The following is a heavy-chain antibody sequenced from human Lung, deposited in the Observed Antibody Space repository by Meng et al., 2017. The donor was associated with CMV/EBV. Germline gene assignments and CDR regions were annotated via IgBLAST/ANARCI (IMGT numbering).Heavy chain of an antibody. CDR1: GGSISSSYW. CDR2: MYHSGTT. Sequence: QVHGSGPGLVKPSGTLSLTGVVSGGSISSSYWWTWVRQSPGKGLEWIGEMYHSGTTNYNPSLKSRVTISMGKSNNQLSLKLNSVTAADTAVYYCATQESRDGHNPYWGQGTLVTVSS. CDR3: ATQESRDGHNPY. J-gene: IGHJ4*02. V-gene: IGHV4-4*02. D-gene: IGHD5-24*01.